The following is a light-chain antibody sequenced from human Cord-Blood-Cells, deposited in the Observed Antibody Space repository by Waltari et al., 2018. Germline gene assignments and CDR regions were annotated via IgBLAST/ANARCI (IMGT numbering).Light chain of an antibody. J-gene: IGLJ1*01. Sequence: QSALTQPPSASGSPGQSVTISCTGTSSDVVGYNYVSWYQQHPGKAPQLMIYEVSKRPSGVPDRFSGSKSGNTASLTVSGLQAEDEADYYCSSYAGSNNFVFGTGTKVTVL. CDR3: SSYAGSNNFV. CDR2: EVS. V-gene: IGLV2-8*01. CDR1: SSDVVGYNY.